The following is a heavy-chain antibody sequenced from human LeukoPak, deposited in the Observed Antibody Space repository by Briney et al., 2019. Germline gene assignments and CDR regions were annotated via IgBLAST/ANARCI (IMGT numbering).Heavy chain of an antibody. J-gene: IGHJ4*02. CDR1: GSTFSSYG. CDR3: ARPPPSCSSTSCYQHY. Sequence: GGSLRLSCAASGSTFSSYGMHWVRQAPGKGLEWVAIISYDGSNKYYADSVKGRFTISRDNSKNTLYLQMNSLRAEDTAVYYCARPPPSCSSTSCYQHYWGQGTLVTVSS. V-gene: IGHV3-30*03. CDR2: ISYDGSNK. D-gene: IGHD2-2*01.